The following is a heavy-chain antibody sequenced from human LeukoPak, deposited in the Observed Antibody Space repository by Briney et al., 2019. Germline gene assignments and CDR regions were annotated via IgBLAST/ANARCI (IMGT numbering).Heavy chain of an antibody. CDR3: ARDQRIWTGYYPAAFDI. V-gene: IGHV3-23*01. D-gene: IGHD3/OR15-3a*01. Sequence: GGSLRLSCAPSGFTFSCYAMSWLRPAPVKALEWFSAFCGRGGSTYYADSVKGPFTISRDNSKNTLHLQMNSLRAEDTAVYYCARDQRIWTGYYPAAFDIWGQGTMVTVSS. J-gene: IGHJ3*02. CDR2: FCGRGGST. CDR1: GFTFSCYA.